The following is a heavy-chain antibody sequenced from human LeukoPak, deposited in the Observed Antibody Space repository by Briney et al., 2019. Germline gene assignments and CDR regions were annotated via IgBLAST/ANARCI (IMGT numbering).Heavy chain of an antibody. Sequence: GGSLKLSCAGSGFTFSSYAMSWVRQAPGKGLEWVSAISGSGGSTYYADSVKGRFTISRDNSKNTLYLQMNSLRAEDTAVYYCAKDRVVVAATLPDAFDIWGQGTMVTVSS. J-gene: IGHJ3*02. CDR3: AKDRVVVAATLPDAFDI. CDR1: GFTFSSYA. D-gene: IGHD2-15*01. CDR2: ISGSGGST. V-gene: IGHV3-23*01.